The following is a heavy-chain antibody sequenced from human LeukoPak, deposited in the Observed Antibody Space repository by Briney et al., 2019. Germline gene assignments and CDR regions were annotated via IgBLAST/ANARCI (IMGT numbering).Heavy chain of an antibody. J-gene: IGHJ3*02. V-gene: IGHV3-43*02. CDR1: GFTSDDHA. CDR3: ASQTKYYYGSGSYWGAFDI. D-gene: IGHD3-10*01. CDR2: ISGDT. Sequence: GVSLRLSCTASGFTSDDHAMHWVRQAPGKGLEWVSLISGDTYYADSVKGRFTISRDNSKNSLYLQMNSLRTDDTALYYCASQTKYYYGSGSYWGAFDIWGQGTMVTVSS.